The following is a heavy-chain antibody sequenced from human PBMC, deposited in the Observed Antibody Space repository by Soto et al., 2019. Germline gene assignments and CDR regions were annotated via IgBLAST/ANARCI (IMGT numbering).Heavy chain of an antibody. CDR1: GYTFTSYG. Sequence: ASVKVSCKASGYTFTSYGISWVRQAPGQGLEWMGWISAYNGNTNYAQKLQGRVTMTTDTSTSTAYMELRSLRSDDTAVYYCARVGRGGPYCSSTSCFDTAFDIWGQGTMVTVSS. V-gene: IGHV1-18*01. J-gene: IGHJ3*02. CDR2: ISAYNGNT. D-gene: IGHD2-2*01. CDR3: ARVGRGGPYCSSTSCFDTAFDI.